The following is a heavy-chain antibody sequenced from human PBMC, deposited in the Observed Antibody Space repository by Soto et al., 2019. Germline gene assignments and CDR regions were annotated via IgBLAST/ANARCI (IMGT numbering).Heavy chain of an antibody. CDR3: ANRASGDVIDY. J-gene: IGHJ4*02. CDR2: IYYSGST. V-gene: IGHV4-59*01. D-gene: IGHD2-21*01. Sequence: SETLSLTCTVSGGSISSYYWSWIRQPPGKGLEWIGYIYYSGSTNYNPSLKSRVTISVDTSKNQFSLKLSSVTAADTAVYYCANRASGDVIDYWGQGTLVTVSS. CDR1: GGSISSYY.